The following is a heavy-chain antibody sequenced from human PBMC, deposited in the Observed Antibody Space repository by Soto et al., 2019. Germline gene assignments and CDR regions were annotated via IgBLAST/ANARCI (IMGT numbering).Heavy chain of an antibody. CDR2: IYYSGST. V-gene: IGHV4-59*01. Sequence: QVQLQESGPGLVKPSETLSLTCTVSGGSISSYYWSWIRQPPGKGLEWIGYIYYSGSTNYNPSLTRXVXIXXDTSTNQFSLKLSSVTAADTAVYYCARRWGGTFDYWGQGTLVTVSS. CDR3: ARRWGGTFDY. D-gene: IGHD2-21*01. CDR1: GGSISSYY. J-gene: IGHJ4*02.